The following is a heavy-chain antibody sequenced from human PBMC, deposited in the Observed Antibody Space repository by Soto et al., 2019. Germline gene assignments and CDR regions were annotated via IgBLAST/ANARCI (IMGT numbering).Heavy chain of an antibody. CDR2: INPNSGGT. J-gene: IGHJ3*02. D-gene: IGHD1-1*01. CDR3: ARAPSPGPTGDAFDI. V-gene: IGHV1-2*04. Sequence: ASVKVSCKASGYTFTGYYMHWVRQAPGQGLEWMGWINPNSGGTNYAQKFQGWVTMTRDTSISTSYMELSRLSSDDTAVYYCARAPSPGPTGDAFDIWGQGTMVTVSS. CDR1: GYTFTGYY.